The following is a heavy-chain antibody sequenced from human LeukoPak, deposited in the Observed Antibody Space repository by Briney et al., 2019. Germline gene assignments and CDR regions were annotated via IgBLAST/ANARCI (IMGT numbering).Heavy chain of an antibody. J-gene: IGHJ5*02. Sequence: SETLSLTCTVSGGSISSSSYYWGWIRQPPGKGLEWIGSIYYSGSTYYNPSLKSRVTISVDTSKNQFSLKLSSVTAADMAVYYCARGRGEGRGIAMIRGVRAPSYNWFDPWGHGILVTVSS. D-gene: IGHD3-10*01. CDR2: IYYSGST. CDR1: GGSISSSSYY. V-gene: IGHV4-39*07. CDR3: ARGRGEGRGIAMIRGVRAPSYNWFDP.